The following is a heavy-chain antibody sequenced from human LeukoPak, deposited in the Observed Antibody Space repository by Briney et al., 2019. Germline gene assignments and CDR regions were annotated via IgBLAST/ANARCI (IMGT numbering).Heavy chain of an antibody. D-gene: IGHD6-19*01. CDR2: ISAYNGNT. CDR1: GYTFTGYY. V-gene: IGHV1-18*04. Sequence: ASVKVSCKASGYTFTGYYMHWVRQAPGQGLEWMGWISAYNGNTNYAQKLQGRVTMTTNTSTSTAYLELTSLRSDDTAVYYCARPRGQWLETGRVVYYFDYWGQGTLVTVSS. J-gene: IGHJ4*02. CDR3: ARPRGQWLETGRVVYYFDY.